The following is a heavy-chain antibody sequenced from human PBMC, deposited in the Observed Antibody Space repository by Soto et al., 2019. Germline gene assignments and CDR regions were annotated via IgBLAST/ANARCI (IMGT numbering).Heavy chain of an antibody. CDR3: ARSLASAGYTYGNFDS. CDR1: GASISGNY. Sequence: SETLSLTCTVSGASISGNYWSWIRQPPGKGLEWIGCIYSSGSSNYNPSLKSRVTISIDTSKNQFSLELDSVTAADTAVYFCARSLASAGYTYGNFDSWGQGTLV. V-gene: IGHV4-59*01. D-gene: IGHD5-18*01. J-gene: IGHJ4*02. CDR2: IYSSGSS.